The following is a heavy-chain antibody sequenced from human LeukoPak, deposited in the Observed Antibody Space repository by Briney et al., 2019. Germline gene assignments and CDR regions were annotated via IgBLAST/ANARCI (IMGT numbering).Heavy chain of an antibody. Sequence: ASVKVSCKASGYTFSSYGVSWVRQVPGQGLEWMGCISGYNGNKNYAQKFQGRVTMTTDTSTSTAYMELRSMRSDETDVYYCERDPSLITRTCGDYWGQGTLVIVSS. CDR1: GYTFSSYG. V-gene: IGHV1-18*04. CDR2: ISGYNGNK. D-gene: IGHD1-20*01. J-gene: IGHJ4*02. CDR3: ERDPSLITRTCGDY.